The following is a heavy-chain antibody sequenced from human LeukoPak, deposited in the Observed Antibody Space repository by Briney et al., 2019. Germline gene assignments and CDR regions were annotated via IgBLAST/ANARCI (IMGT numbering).Heavy chain of an antibody. CDR1: GYTFTSYY. D-gene: IGHD6-6*01. V-gene: IGHV1-46*01. J-gene: IGHJ4*02. CDR3: ARTPKDTEYDFEYSSSYYFDY. Sequence: ASVKVSCKASGYTFTSYYMHWVRQAPGQGLEWMGIINPSGGSTSYARKFQGRVTMTRDMSTSTVYMELSSLRSEDTAVYYCARTPKDTEYDFEYSSSYYFDYWGQGTLVTVSS. CDR2: INPSGGST.